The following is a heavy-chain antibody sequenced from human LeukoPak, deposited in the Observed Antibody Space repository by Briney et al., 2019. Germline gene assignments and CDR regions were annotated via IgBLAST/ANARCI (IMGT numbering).Heavy chain of an antibody. J-gene: IGHJ4*02. Sequence: PGGSLRLSCAASGFTFSNYGMNWVHQAPGKGLEWISGIIGSGGITYYADSVKGRFTISRDNSKNTLYLQIYSLRAGDTAVYYCAKDDALIRFNDWGQGTLVTVSS. CDR3: AKDDALIRFND. D-gene: IGHD3-3*01. V-gene: IGHV3-23*01. CDR2: IIGSGGIT. CDR1: GFTFSNYG.